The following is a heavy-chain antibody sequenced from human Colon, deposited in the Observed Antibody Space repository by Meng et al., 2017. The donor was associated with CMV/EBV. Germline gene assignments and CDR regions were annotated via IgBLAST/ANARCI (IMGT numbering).Heavy chain of an antibody. CDR2: ISSSSYI. V-gene: IGHV3-21*01. D-gene: IGHD2-21*01. J-gene: IGHJ4*02. CDR3: ASSGYCGGDCYLDY. Sequence: GESLKISCAASGFTFSSYSMNWVRQAPGKGLEWVSSISSSSYIHYADSVKGRFTISRDNAKNSLYLQMNSLRAEDTAVYYCASSGYCGGDCYLDYWGQGTLVTVSS. CDR1: GFTFSSYS.